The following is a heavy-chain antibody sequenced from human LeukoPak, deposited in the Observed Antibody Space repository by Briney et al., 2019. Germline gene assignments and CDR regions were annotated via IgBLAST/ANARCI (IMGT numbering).Heavy chain of an antibody. J-gene: IGHJ3*02. CDR1: GYTFTSYY. CDR3: AAEQQLAAFDI. CDR2: INPSGGST. V-gene: IGHV1-46*01. Sequence: ASVKVSCKASGYTFTSYYMRWVRQAPGQGLEWMGIINPSGGSTSYAQKFQGRVTMTRDTSTSTVYMELSSLRSEDTAVYYCAAEQQLAAFDIWGQGTMVTVSS. D-gene: IGHD6-13*01.